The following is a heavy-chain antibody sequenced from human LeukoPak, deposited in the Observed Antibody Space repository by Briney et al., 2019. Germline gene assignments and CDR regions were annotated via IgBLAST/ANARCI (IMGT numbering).Heavy chain of an antibody. CDR3: ARDPFCSSSTGCYFEDWFDP. CDR2: ITWNGDKT. CDR1: GFKFDHYD. V-gene: IGHV3-20*04. Sequence: GGSLRLSCTASGFKFDHYDMSWVRQVPGKGLEWVSGITWNGDKTGYADSVRGRFAISRDNTKKSLYLQMSSLRAEDTALYYCARDPFCSSSTGCYFEDWFDPWGQGTLVTVSS. D-gene: IGHD2-2*01. J-gene: IGHJ5*02.